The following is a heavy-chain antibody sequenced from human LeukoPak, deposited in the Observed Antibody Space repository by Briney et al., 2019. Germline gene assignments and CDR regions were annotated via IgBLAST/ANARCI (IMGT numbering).Heavy chain of an antibody. D-gene: IGHD6-6*01. CDR2: INANSGGT. Sequence: VSVKVSCKAAGYTFTRFYTHWLPQAPRQGLEWRGWINANSGGTNYAQKFQGRVTMTRDTSISTAYMEMSRLRSDDTAVYYCARDVYSSSYWFDHWGQGTLVTVSS. J-gene: IGHJ5*02. CDR3: ARDVYSSSYWFDH. V-gene: IGHV1-2*02. CDR1: GYTFTRFY.